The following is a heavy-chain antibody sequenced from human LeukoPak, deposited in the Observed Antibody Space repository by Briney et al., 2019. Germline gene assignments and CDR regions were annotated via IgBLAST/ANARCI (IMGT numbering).Heavy chain of an antibody. J-gene: IGHJ4*02. V-gene: IGHV1-18*01. CDR1: DYTFPSHG. D-gene: IGHD6-13*01. CDR3: TCRGITASRIDY. Sequence: ASVKVSCKASDYTFPSHGLSWVRQASGQGLEWMGWISASNGNTDYAQKFQGRLTMTTEASTKTAYMELRSLRSDDTAMYYCTCRGITASRIDYWGQGTLVTVSS. CDR2: ISASNGNT.